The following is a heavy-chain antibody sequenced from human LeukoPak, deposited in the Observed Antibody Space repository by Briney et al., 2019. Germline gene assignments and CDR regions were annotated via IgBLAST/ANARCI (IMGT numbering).Heavy chain of an antibody. CDR3: ARGAWTTSFDY. J-gene: IGHJ4*02. V-gene: IGHV1-8*01. D-gene: IGHD1-1*01. CDR2: INPNSGDT. CDR1: LYTFTISD. Sequence: GASVKDSCKASLYTFTISDINWVRQATGQGRGWMGRINPNSGDTDYAQNFKGRVTITRDTSINSVYMELSSLRSEDTAVYYCARGAWTTSFDYWGQGTLVTVSS.